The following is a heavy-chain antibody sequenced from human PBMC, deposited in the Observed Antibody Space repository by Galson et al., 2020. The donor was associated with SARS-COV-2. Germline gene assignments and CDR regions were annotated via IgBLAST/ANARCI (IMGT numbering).Heavy chain of an antibody. CDR2: IYYSGST. J-gene: IGHJ5*01. Sequence: SETLSLTCTISGDSINSGCYYWTWIRQHPGKGLEWIGDIYYSGSTPYNPSLKSRVTISGDTSKTEFSLRLTSVTAADTAGYYCARGREPSCSRANCPRLNWCDGWGQGCLVTVSS. CDR1: GDSINSGCYY. D-gene: IGHD2-2*01. V-gene: IGHV4-31*03. CDR3: ARGREPSCSRANCPRLNWCDG.